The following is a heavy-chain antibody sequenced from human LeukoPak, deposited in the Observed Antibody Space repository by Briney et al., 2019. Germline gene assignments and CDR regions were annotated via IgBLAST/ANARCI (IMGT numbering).Heavy chain of an antibody. CDR2: INPQKRDT. D-gene: IGHD4/OR15-4a*01. V-gene: IGHV1-18*01. Sequence: GASVKVSCKASGYTFSSYGINWVRLAPGRGPEWMASINPQKRDTHYAQNFQGRVTVTAGTSTNTAYMELRSLRSGDTAIYYCARRKHGADYNGMDVWGQGTTVTVSS. CDR3: ARRKHGADYNGMDV. CDR1: GYTFSSYG. J-gene: IGHJ6*02.